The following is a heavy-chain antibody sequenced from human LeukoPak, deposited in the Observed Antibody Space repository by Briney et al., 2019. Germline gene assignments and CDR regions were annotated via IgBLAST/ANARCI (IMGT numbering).Heavy chain of an antibody. Sequence: SETLSLTCTVSGGSISSSSYYWGWIRQPPGKGLEWIGSIYYSGSTYYNPSLKSRVTISVDTSKNQFSLKLSSVTAADSAVCYCARIVSSSHDCWGQGTLVTVSS. J-gene: IGHJ4*02. CDR2: IYYSGST. V-gene: IGHV4-39*07. CDR3: ARIVSSSHDC. D-gene: IGHD2-2*01. CDR1: GGSISSSSYY.